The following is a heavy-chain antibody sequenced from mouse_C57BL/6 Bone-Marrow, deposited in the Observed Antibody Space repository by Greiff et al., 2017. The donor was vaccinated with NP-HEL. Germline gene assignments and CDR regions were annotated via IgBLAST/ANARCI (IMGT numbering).Heavy chain of an antibody. V-gene: IGHV1-85*01. J-gene: IGHJ2*01. CDR1: GYTFTSYD. CDR3: ARSEASSGYLSYFDY. CDR2: IYPRDGST. Sequence: QVQLQQSGPELVKPGASVKLSCKASGYTFTSYDINWVKQRPGQGLEWIGWIYPRDGSTKYNEKFKGKATLTVDKSSSTAYMELPSLTSEDSAVYFCARSEASSGYLSYFDYWGQGTTLTVSS. D-gene: IGHD3-2*02.